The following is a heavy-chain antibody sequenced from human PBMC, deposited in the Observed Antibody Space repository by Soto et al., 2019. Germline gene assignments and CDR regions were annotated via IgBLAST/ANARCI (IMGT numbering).Heavy chain of an antibody. D-gene: IGHD4-17*01. Sequence: PGGSLRLSCAASGFTFSSYAMSWVRQAPGKGLEWVSGISGSDGRTSYAGSVKGRFTTSRDNAKSTLYLQVSSPRVEDTAIYYCARRGYGDYGHGMDVWGQGTTVTVSS. CDR2: ISGSDGRT. V-gene: IGHV3-23*01. J-gene: IGHJ6*02. CDR3: ARRGYGDYGHGMDV. CDR1: GFTFSSYA.